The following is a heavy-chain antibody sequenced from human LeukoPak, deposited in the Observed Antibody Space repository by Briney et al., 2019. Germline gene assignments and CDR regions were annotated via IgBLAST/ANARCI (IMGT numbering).Heavy chain of an antibody. CDR2: IRYDGSNK. J-gene: IGHJ4*02. CDR3: AKVNGYYGSGSFDY. D-gene: IGHD3-10*01. V-gene: IGHV3-30*02. CDR1: GFTVSSYG. Sequence: GGSLRLSCAGSGFTVSSYGMHWVRQAPGKGLEWVAFIRYDGSNKYYADSVKGRFTISRDNSKNTLYLQMNSLRAEDTAVYYCAKVNGYYGSGSFDYWGQGTLVTVSS.